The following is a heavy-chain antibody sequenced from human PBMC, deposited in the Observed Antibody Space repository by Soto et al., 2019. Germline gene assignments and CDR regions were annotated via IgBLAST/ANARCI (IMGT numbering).Heavy chain of an antibody. D-gene: IGHD3-22*01. CDR2: IWYDGSNK. CDR1: GFTFSSYG. CDR3: ARETYYYDSSGYYHDY. V-gene: IGHV3-33*01. Sequence: GGSLRLSCAASGFTFSSYGMHWVRQAPGKGLEWVAVIWYDGSNKYYADSVKGRFTISRDNSKNTLYLQMNSLRAEDTAVYYCARETYYYDSSGYYHDYWGQGTLVTVSS. J-gene: IGHJ4*02.